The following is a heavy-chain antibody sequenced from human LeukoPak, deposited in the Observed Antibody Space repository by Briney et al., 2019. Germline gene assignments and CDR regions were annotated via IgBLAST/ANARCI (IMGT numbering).Heavy chain of an antibody. V-gene: IGHV3-15*01. D-gene: IGHD3/OR15-3a*01. Sequence: GGSLRLSCATSGFTFSNAWMTWVRQAQGKGLEWVGRIKTKGEGGTVDYAAPVKGRFIISRDDSRNTFYLQMNSLTTEDTAVYYCSTWTDLYDYWGQGTLVTVS. CDR1: GFTFSNAW. CDR2: IKTKGEGGTV. J-gene: IGHJ4*02. CDR3: STWTDLYDY.